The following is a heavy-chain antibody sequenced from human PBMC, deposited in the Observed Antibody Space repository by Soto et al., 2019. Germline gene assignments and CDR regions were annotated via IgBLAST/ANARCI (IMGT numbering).Heavy chain of an antibody. CDR2: INHSGST. CDR1: GGSFSVYY. Sequence: SETLSLTCAVYGGSFSVYYWSWIRHPPGKGLEWIGEINHSGSTNYNPSLKSRVTISVDTSKNQFSLKLSSVTAADTAVYYCARGPGSYYKYYYYGMDVRGQGTTVTVSS. D-gene: IGHD3-10*01. J-gene: IGHJ6*02. V-gene: IGHV4-34*01. CDR3: ARGPGSYYKYYYYGMDV.